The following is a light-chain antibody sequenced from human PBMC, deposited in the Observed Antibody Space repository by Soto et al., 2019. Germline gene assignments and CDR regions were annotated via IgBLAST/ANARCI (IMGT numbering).Light chain of an antibody. CDR3: ATWSDSLKGWV. CDR2: AND. Sequence: QSVLTQPPSASRTPGQRVTIPCSGSSSDIGSNSVNWYQQLPGAAPRLLIYANDHRPSGVPDRFSASKSGTSASLAISGVRSEDEAFYFCATWSDSLKGWVFGGVTKLTVL. J-gene: IGLJ3*02. V-gene: IGLV1-44*01. CDR1: SSDIGSNS.